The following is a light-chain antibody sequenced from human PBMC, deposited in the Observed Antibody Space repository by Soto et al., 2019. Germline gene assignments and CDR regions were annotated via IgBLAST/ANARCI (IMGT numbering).Light chain of an antibody. CDR3: QQYGSSPPWT. V-gene: IGKV3-20*01. J-gene: IGKJ1*01. Sequence: EIVLTQSPGTLSLSPGERATLSCRASQSVSSSYLAWYQQKPGQAPRLLIYGASSRATGIPDMFSGSGSGTDFTITISRLEPEDFAVYYCQQYGSSPPWTFGQGTKVEIK. CDR2: GAS. CDR1: QSVSSSY.